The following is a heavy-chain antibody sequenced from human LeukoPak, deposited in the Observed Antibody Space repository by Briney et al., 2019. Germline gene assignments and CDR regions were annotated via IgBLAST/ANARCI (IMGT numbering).Heavy chain of an antibody. CDR2: LSGSGGST. J-gene: IGHJ6*02. D-gene: IGHD2-2*01. CDR3: AKVSCSSTSCYRFYYYGMDV. V-gene: IGHV3-23*01. Sequence: PGGSLRLSCAASGFTFSNYAMNWVRQAPGKGLEWVSALSGSGGSTYYADSVKGRFTISRDNSENTLYLQMNSLRAEDTAVYYCAKVSCSSTSCYRFYYYGMDVWGQGTTVTVSS. CDR1: GFTFSNYA.